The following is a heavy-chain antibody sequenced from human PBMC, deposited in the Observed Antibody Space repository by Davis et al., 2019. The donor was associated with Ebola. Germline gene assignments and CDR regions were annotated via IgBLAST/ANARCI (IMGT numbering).Heavy chain of an antibody. J-gene: IGHJ3*02. CDR1: GFTFSNFA. D-gene: IGHD4-17*01. CDR3: AKDPNGDYFGAFDN. V-gene: IGHV3-23*01. CDR2: IVGSGKT. Sequence: GESLKISCVASGFTFSNFAFVWVRQTPGRGLEWVSTIVGSGKTYYADSVKGRFTISRDSSRNTVCLEMNSLRAEDTAVYYCAKDPNGDYFGAFDNWGQGTMVTVSS.